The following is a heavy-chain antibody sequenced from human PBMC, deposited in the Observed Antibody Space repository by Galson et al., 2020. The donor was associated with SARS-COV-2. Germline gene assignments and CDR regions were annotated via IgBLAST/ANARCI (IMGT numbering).Heavy chain of an antibody. V-gene: IGHV4-59*08. CDR3: ARGTLGDYYTNYYYAMDV. J-gene: IGHJ6*02. Sequence: SKTLSLTCSVSGDSISNYYWSWIRPPPGKGLEWIAYIHNSGSTNYNPSLKSRVTVSVDTSKNQVSLRLTSVTAADTAVYYCARGTLGDYYTNYYYAMDVWGQGTTVTVSS. CDR2: IHNSGST. CDR1: GDSISNYY. D-gene: IGHD3-3*01.